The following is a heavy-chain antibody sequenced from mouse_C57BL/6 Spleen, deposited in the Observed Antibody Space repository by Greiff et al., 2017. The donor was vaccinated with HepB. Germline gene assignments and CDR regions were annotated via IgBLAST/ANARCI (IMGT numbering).Heavy chain of an antibody. D-gene: IGHD1-1*01. V-gene: IGHV1-15*01. Sequence: VQLKQSGAALVRPGASVTLSCKASGYTFTDYEMHWVKQTPVHGLEWIGAIDPETGGTAYNQKFKGKAILTADKSSSTAYMELRSLTSEDSAVYYCTRRDITTVVAGYFDYWGQGTTLTVSS. CDR1: GYTFTDYE. CDR3: TRRDITTVVAGYFDY. J-gene: IGHJ2*01. CDR2: IDPETGGT.